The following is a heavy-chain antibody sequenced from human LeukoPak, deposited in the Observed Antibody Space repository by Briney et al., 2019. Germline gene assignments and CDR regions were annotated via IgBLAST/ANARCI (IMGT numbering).Heavy chain of an antibody. CDR1: GGSIGNTTFY. CDR2: IYYSGST. Sequence: PSETLSLTCTVSGGSIGNTTFYWGWIRQPPGKGLEWIGTIYYSGSTYYNPSLKSRVTVSIDTSKNQFSLKLSSVTATDTAVYYCVRHGVTTTGNFWDWGQGTLVTVSS. D-gene: IGHD3-3*01. J-gene: IGHJ4*02. CDR3: VRHGVTTTGNFWD. V-gene: IGHV4-39*01.